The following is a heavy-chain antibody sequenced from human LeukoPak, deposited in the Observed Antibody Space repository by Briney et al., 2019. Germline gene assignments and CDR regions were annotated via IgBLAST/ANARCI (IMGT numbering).Heavy chain of an antibody. J-gene: IGHJ6*02. Sequence: PGGSLRLSCAASGFIFSSYGMHWVRQAPGKGLEWVAVISYDGSNKYYADSVKGRFTISRDNSKNTLYLQMNSLRAEDTAVYYCAKSPGSDYSNYGKYGMDVWGQGTTVTVSS. V-gene: IGHV3-30*18. CDR3: AKSPGSDYSNYGKYGMDV. D-gene: IGHD4-11*01. CDR1: GFIFSSYG. CDR2: ISYDGSNK.